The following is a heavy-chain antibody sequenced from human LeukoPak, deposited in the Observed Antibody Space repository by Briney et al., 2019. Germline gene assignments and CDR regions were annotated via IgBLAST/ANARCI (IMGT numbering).Heavy chain of an antibody. CDR1: GFTFSSYG. Sequence: GGSLRLSCAASGFTFSSYGMSWVRQAPGKGLEWVAVIWYDGTNKYYADSVKGRFTMSRDNSKNTLDVQMNSLRADDTAVYCCAKGGSSQLKDAFDIWGQGTVVTVSA. D-gene: IGHD2-15*01. CDR3: AKGGSSQLKDAFDI. V-gene: IGHV3-30*02. CDR2: IWYDGTNK. J-gene: IGHJ3*02.